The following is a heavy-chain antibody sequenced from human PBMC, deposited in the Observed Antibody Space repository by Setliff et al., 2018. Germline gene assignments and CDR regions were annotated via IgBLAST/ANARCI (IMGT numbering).Heavy chain of an antibody. CDR1: GYSISSGYY. CDR2: RYRSGTT. J-gene: IGHJ4*02. D-gene: IGHD2-15*01. V-gene: IGHV4-38-2*01. CDR3: ARQLCSGGSCYATTFDY. Sequence: SETLSLTCAVSGYSISSGYYWGWIRQPPGKGLEWIGSRYRSGTTYYNPSLKSRVTISVDTSKNQFSLKLSSVTAADTAVYYCARQLCSGGSCYATTFDYWGQGTLVTV.